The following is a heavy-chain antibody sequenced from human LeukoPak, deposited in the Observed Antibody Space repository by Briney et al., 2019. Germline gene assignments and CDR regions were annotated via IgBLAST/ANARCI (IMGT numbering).Heavy chain of an antibody. V-gene: IGHV3-30-3*01. CDR1: GFTFSSYA. D-gene: IGHD2-2*01. CDR2: ISYDGNTK. CDR3: ARVRAGYCTSTSCYTGMDV. Sequence: GGSLRLSCAASGFTFSSYAMHWVRQAPGKGLEWVAVISYDGNTKFYADSVKGRFTISRDSSSNTVYLQMNSLRAEDTAVYYCARVRAGYCTSTSCYTGMDVWGQGTTVTVSS. J-gene: IGHJ6*02.